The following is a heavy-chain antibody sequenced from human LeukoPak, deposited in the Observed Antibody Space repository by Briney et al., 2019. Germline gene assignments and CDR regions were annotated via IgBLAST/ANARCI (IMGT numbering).Heavy chain of an antibody. CDR1: GGSFSGYY. CDR3: ARLAIGPCSSSPEYFQH. J-gene: IGHJ1*01. CDR2: INHSGST. D-gene: IGHD6-13*01. Sequence: KPSETLSLTCAVYGGSFSGYYWSWIRQPPGKGLEWIGEINHSGSTNYNPSLKSRVTISVDRSKNQFSLKLTSVTAADTAVYYCARLAIGPCSSSPEYFQHWGQGTLVTVSS. V-gene: IGHV4-34*01.